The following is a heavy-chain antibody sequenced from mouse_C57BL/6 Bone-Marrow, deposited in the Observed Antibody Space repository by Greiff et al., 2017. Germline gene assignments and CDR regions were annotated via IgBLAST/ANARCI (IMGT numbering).Heavy chain of an antibody. V-gene: IGHV1-54*01. D-gene: IGHD1-1*01. CDR2: INPGSGGT. Sequence: QVQLQQSGAELVRPGTSVKVSCKASGYAFTNYLIEWVKQRPGQGLEWIGVINPGSGGTNYNEKFKGKATLTADKSSSTAYMQLSSLTSEDSAVYVCARREVYYYGSSHWGQGTLVTVAA. CDR3: ARREVYYYGSSH. J-gene: IGHJ3*01. CDR1: GYAFTNYL.